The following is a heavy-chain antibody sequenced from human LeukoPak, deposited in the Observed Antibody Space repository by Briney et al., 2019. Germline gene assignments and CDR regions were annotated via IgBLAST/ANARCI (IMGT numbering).Heavy chain of an antibody. V-gene: IGHV3-23*01. CDR1: GFTFSSYD. CDR2: ISGSGGST. CDR3: AKGFGWFDP. J-gene: IGHJ5*02. Sequence: GGSLRLSCAASGFTFSSYDMTWVRQVVGKGLEWVSTISGSGGSTNYADSVKGRFTISRDNSKNTLYVQMNSLRADDTAVYYCAKGFGWFDPWGQGTLVTVSS. D-gene: IGHD3-3*01.